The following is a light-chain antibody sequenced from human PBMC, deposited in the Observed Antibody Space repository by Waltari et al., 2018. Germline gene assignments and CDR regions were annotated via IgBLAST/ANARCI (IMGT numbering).Light chain of an antibody. CDR1: SLRSFY. CDR2: GKN. J-gene: IGLJ1*01. Sequence: SSELTQDPTVSVALGQTVRITCQGDSLRSFYASWYQQKPGQAPTLVIFGKNNRPSGIPDRFSGSASGDTASLTITGAQAEDEADYYCNSRDSNYNLLFATGTKVTVL. V-gene: IGLV3-19*01. CDR3: NSRDSNYNLL.